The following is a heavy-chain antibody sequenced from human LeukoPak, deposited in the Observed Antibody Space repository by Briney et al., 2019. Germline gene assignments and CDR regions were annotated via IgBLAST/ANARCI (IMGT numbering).Heavy chain of an antibody. V-gene: IGHV3-53*01. CDR3: AKQKQQLVRCFDY. CDR2: IYSGGST. Sequence: PGGSPRLSCAASGLTVSSNSMSWVRQAPGKGLEWVSFIYSGGSTYYADSVKGRFTISRDNSKNTLYLQMNSLRAEDTAVYYCAKQKQQLVRCFDYWGQGTLVTVSS. D-gene: IGHD6-13*01. CDR1: GLTVSSNS. J-gene: IGHJ4*02.